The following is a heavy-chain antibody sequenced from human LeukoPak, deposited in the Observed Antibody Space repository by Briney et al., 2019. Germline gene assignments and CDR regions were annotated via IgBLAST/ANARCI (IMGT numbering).Heavy chain of an antibody. CDR1: GFTFNSYA. CDR2: VSGSGGTT. D-gene: IGHD4-11*01. CDR3: ANRGNTVTTLDY. Sequence: GGSLRLSCAASGFTFNSYAMSWVRQAPGKGLEWVSGVSGSGGTTEYADSVKGRFTISRDNSKNTLYLQMDSLRAEDTAVYYCANRGNTVTTLDYWGQGTLVTVSS. J-gene: IGHJ4*02. V-gene: IGHV3-23*01.